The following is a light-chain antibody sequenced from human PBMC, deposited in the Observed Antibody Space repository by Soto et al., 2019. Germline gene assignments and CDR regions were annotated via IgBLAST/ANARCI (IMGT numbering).Light chain of an antibody. CDR3: QQRSNWPT. CDR1: QSVSSY. J-gene: IGKJ1*01. Sequence: EIVLTQSPATLSLSPGERATLSCRASQSVSSYLAWYQQKPGQAPRLLIYDASNRATGIPARFSGSGSGTDFTLTISRPEPEDFAVYYCQQRSNWPTFGQGTKVEIK. V-gene: IGKV3-11*01. CDR2: DAS.